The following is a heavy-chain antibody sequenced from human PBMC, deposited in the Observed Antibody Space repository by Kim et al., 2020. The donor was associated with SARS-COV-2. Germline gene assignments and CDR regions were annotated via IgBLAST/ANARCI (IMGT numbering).Heavy chain of an antibody. CDR3: AKGSSGWYWPY. Sequence: GGSLRLSCAASGFTFCSYAMSWVRQAPGKGLEWDSVIYSGGSSTYYADSVKGRFTISRDNSKNTLYLQMNSLRAEDTAVYYCAKGSSGWYWPYWGQGTLVTVSS. CDR2: IYSGGSST. D-gene: IGHD6-19*01. CDR1: GFTFCSYA. J-gene: IGHJ4*02. V-gene: IGHV3-23*03.